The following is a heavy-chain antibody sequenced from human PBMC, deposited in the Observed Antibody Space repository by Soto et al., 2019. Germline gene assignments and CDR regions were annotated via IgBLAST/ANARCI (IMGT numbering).Heavy chain of an antibody. V-gene: IGHV1-69*01. CDR1: GGTFSTYA. CDR2: IILIFGSP. D-gene: IGHD1-1*01. J-gene: IGHJ6*02. Sequence: QEQLVQSGAEIKKPGSSVKISCEASGGTFSTYALSGWRQAPGQGLEWMGGIILIFGSPRYAQNSPGRVTITADEFLSTADMELRRLRSDDTAVYYWARYVADITSSYLDLPEDYYYGMDVWGQGTTVTVSS. CDR3: ARYVADITSSYLDLPEDYYYGMDV.